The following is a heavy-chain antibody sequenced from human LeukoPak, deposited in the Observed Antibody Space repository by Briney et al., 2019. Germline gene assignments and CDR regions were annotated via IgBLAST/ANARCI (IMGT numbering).Heavy chain of an antibody. V-gene: IGHV4-59*01. Sequence: SETRSLTCSVSGGSISSYYWSWIRQPPGKGREGFGYIYYSGSTNYNPSLKSRVTISVDTSKNQFSLKLTSVNAADPAVYYSARASYRSGNFDYWGQRTLVTASS. D-gene: IGHD4-23*01. CDR1: GGSISSYY. CDR3: ARASYRSGNFDY. CDR2: IYYSGST. J-gene: IGHJ4*02.